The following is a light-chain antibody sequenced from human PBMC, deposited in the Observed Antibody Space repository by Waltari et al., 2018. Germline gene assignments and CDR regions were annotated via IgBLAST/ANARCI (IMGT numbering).Light chain of an antibody. CDR3: YSAADNNLRV. Sequence: SYELTQPSSVSVSPGQTARLPCSGDVLAKKYARWFQQKPGQAPVLVIYKDSERPSGIPERFSGSSSGTTVTLTISGAQVEDEADYYCYSAADNNLRVFGGGTKLTVL. CDR1: VLAKKY. J-gene: IGLJ2*01. CDR2: KDS. V-gene: IGLV3-27*01.